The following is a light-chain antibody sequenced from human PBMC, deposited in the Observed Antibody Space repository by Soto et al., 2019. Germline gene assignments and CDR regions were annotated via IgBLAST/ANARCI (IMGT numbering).Light chain of an antibody. CDR3: QQRTNWPSST. CDR2: DAS. V-gene: IGKV3-11*01. CDR1: QSVRSY. J-gene: IGKJ5*01. Sequence: EIVLTQSPATLSLSPGERATLSCRASQSVRSYLAWYQQKPAQAPRLLINDASSRATGIPARFSGSGSGTDFTLTISSLKPEDFAVYYCQQRTNWPSSTFGQGTRLEIK.